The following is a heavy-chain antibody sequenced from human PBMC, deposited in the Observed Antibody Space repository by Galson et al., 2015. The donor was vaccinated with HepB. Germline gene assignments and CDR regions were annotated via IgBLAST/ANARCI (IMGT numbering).Heavy chain of an antibody. CDR3: AKDPHYDILTGEQNWFDP. V-gene: IGHV3-23*01. CDR1: GFTFSSYA. D-gene: IGHD3-9*01. Sequence: SLRLSCAASGFTFSSYAMSWVRQAPGKGLEWVSAISGSGGSTYYADSVKGRFTISRDNSKNTLYLQINSLRAEDTAVYYCAKDPHYDILTGEQNWFDPWGQGTLVTVSS. J-gene: IGHJ5*02. CDR2: ISGSGGST.